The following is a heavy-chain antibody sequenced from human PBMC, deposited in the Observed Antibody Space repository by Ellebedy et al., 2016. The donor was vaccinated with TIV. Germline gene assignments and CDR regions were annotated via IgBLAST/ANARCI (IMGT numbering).Heavy chain of an antibody. CDR2: IWYDGTKK. V-gene: IGHV3-33*01. Sequence: GESLKISCAASGFTFSIYGMQWVRQAPGKGLEWVAVIWYDGTKKFYAESVKGRFTISRDNSKNTLFLQMNSLRAEDTAVYYCGTPGGYVSGFGQWGQGTLVIVSS. CDR3: GTPGGYVSGFGQ. D-gene: IGHD2-15*01. CDR1: GFTFSIYG. J-gene: IGHJ4*02.